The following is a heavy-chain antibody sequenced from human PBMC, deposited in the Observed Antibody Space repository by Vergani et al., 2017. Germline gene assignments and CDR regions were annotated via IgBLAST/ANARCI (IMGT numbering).Heavy chain of an antibody. Sequence: QVQLQESGPGLVKPSETLSLTCTVSSYSISSGYYWGWIRQPPGKGLEWIGSIYHSGSTHYNPSLKSRVTISVDTSKNQFSLKLSSVTAADTAVYYCARGRYMTTVIRFDYWGQGTLVTVSS. CDR2: IYHSGST. V-gene: IGHV4-38-2*02. CDR3: ARGRYMTTVIRFDY. J-gene: IGHJ4*02. D-gene: IGHD4-17*01. CDR1: SYSISSGYY.